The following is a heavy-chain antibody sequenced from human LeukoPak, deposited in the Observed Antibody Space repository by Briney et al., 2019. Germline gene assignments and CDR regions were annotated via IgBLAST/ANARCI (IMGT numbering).Heavy chain of an antibody. CDR2: ISSSSSYI. D-gene: IGHD6-13*01. CDR1: GFTFSSYS. V-gene: IGHV3-21*01. CDR3: ARIIEPGIAAAGPLDL. J-gene: IGHJ2*01. Sequence: GGSLRLSCAASGFTFSSYSMNWVRQAPGKGLEWVSSISSSSSYIYYADSVKGRFTISRDNAKNSLYLQMNSLRAEDTAVYYCARIIEPGIAAAGPLDLWGRGTLVTVSS.